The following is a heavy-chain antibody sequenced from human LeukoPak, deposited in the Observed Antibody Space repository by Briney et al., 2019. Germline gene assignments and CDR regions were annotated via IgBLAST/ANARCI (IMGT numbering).Heavy chain of an antibody. CDR2: ISGSGGST. V-gene: IGHV3-23*01. D-gene: IGHD3-22*01. J-gene: IGHJ4*02. Sequence: PGGSLRLSCAASGFTFSSYAMSWVRQAPGKGLEWVSAISGSGGSTYYADSVKGRFTISRDNSKNTLYLQMNSLRAEDTAVYYCAKDGAPYYYDSSGYYDYWGQGTLVTVSS. CDR1: GFTFSSYA. CDR3: AKDGAPYYYDSSGYYDY.